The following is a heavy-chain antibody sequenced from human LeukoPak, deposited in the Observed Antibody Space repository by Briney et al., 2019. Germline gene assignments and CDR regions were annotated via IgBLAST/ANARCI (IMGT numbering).Heavy chain of an antibody. V-gene: IGHV6-1*01. Sequence: SQTLSLTCAITGDSVSSNSVTWNWSRQSPSRGLEWLGRTYYRSTWYNDYAVSVRGRITVNPDTSKNQFSLHLNSVTPEDTAVYYCARRLTQYDCFDPWGQGILVTVSS. CDR3: ARRLTQYDCFDP. CDR1: GDSVSSNSVT. J-gene: IGHJ5*02. CDR2: TYYRSTWYN. D-gene: IGHD2-2*01.